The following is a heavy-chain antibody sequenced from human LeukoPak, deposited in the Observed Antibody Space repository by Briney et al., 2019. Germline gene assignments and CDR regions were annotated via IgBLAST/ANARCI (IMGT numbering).Heavy chain of an antibody. CDR1: GFTFGSYG. CDR3: AKPYYYGSRSYMDY. V-gene: IGHV3-30*18. D-gene: IGHD3-10*01. J-gene: IGHJ4*02. CDR2: ISYDGSNT. Sequence: QPGRSLRLSCAASGFTFGSYGMHWVRQAPGKGLEWVAVISYDGSNTYYADSVKGRFTIPRDNSKNMLYLQMNSLRAEDTAVCYCAKPYYYGSRSYMDYWGQGTLVTVSS.